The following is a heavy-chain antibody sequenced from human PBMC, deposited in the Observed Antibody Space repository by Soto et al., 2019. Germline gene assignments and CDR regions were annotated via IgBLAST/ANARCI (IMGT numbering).Heavy chain of an antibody. CDR1: GGSISSYY. V-gene: IGHV4-59*01. CDR3: ARGAIVGTSGWHEYFQH. J-gene: IGHJ1*01. CDR2: IYYSGST. D-gene: IGHD6-19*01. Sequence: SETLSLTCTVSGGSISSYYWSWIRQPPGKGLEWIGYIYYSGSTNYNPSLKSRVTISVDTSKNQFSLKLSSVTAADTAVYYCARGAIVGTSGWHEYFQHWGQGTLVTVSS.